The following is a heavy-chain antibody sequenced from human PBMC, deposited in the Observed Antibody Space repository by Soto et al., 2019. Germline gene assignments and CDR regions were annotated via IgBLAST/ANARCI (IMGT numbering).Heavy chain of an antibody. J-gene: IGHJ6*02. CDR1: GGSISSYY. V-gene: IGHV4-59*01. Sequence: SETLSLTCTVSGGSISSYYWSWIRQPPGKGLEWIGYIYYSGSTNYNPSLKSRVTISVDTSKNQFSLKLSSVTAADTAVYYCARVRGGSYAGVRYYYYGMDVWGQGTTVTVSS. CDR2: IYYSGST. D-gene: IGHD1-26*01. CDR3: ARVRGGSYAGVRYYYYGMDV.